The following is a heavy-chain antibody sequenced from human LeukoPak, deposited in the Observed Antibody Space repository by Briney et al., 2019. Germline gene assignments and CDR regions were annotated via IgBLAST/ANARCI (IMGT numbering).Heavy chain of an antibody. Sequence: GGSLRLSCVASGSSVTNIYISWVRQAPGKGLEWVSVIYIGGSTYYSDSAKGRFTISRDNSKNTLYLQMNSLRAEDTAVYYCEKDVSRYCSSTSCSKVD. CDR1: GSSVTNIY. V-gene: IGHV3-53*01. CDR2: IYIGGST. D-gene: IGHD2-2*01. J-gene: IGHJ4*01. CDR3: EKDVSRYCSSTSCSKVD.